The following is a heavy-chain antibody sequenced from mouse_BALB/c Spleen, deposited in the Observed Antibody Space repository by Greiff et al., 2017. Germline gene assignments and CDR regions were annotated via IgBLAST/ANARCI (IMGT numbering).Heavy chain of an antibody. CDR3: ASPFTTVVATNY. J-gene: IGHJ2*01. CDR1: GYTFSSYW. Sequence: VQLQQSGAELMKPGASVKISCKATGYTFSSYWIEWVKQRPGHGLEWIGEILPGSGSTNYNEKFKGKATFTADTSSNTAYMQLSSLTSEDSAVYYCASPFTTVVATNYWGQGTTLTVSS. D-gene: IGHD1-1*01. CDR2: ILPGSGST. V-gene: IGHV1-9*01.